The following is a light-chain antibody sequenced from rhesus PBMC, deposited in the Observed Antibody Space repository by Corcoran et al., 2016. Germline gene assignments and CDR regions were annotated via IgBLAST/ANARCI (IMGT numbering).Light chain of an antibody. CDR2: YAS. CDR3: PHCYGTPPFT. V-gene: IGKV1S17*01. J-gene: IGKJ3*01. CDR1: QGISNN. Sequence: DIQMTQSPSSLSASVGDTVTITCMASQGISNNLAWYQQKPGKVPKLLIYYASTLPSGVPSRFSGSGSGTDFTLTIRSLQPEDLATYYSPHCYGTPPFTFGPGTKLDIK.